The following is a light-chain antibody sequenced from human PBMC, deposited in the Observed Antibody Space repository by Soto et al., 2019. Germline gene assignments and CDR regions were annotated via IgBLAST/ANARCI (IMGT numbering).Light chain of an antibody. V-gene: IGLV1-40*01. CDR1: SSNIGAGYD. CDR3: QSYDTSLSPFV. J-gene: IGLJ1*01. CDR2: GNN. Sequence: QSVPTQPPSVSGAPGQRVTISCTGSSSNIGAGYDVHWYQQLPGTAPRLLIFGNNNRPSGVPDRFSGSKSGTSASLAIIGLQAEDEADYYCQSYDTSLSPFVFGTGTKVTVL.